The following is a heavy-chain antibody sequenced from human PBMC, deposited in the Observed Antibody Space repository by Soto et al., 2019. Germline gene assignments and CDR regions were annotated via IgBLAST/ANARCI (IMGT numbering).Heavy chain of an antibody. CDR2: INHSGST. CDR3: ARQSGGYCSGGSCYFIDY. J-gene: IGHJ4*02. V-gene: IGHV4-34*01. CDR1: CGSFSGYY. D-gene: IGHD2-15*01. Sequence: SSETLSLTCAVYCGSFSGYYWSWIRQPPGKGPEWIGEINHSGSTNYNPSLKSRITISVDTSKNQFSLKLSSVTAADTAVYYCARQSGGYCSGGSCYFIDYWGQGTLVTVSS.